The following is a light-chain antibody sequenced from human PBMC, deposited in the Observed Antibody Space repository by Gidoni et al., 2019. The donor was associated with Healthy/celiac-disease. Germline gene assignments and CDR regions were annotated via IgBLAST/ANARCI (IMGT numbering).Light chain of an antibody. CDR1: QSVLYSSNNKNS. CDR2: WAS. J-gene: IGKJ2*01. CDR3: QQYYSTPYT. V-gene: IGKV4-1*01. Sequence: DIVMTQSPDSLAVSLGERATINCKSSQSVLYSSNNKNSVAWYQQKPGQPPKLLIYWASTRGSGVPDRFSGSGSGTDFTLTISSLQAEDVAVYYCQQYYSTPYTFGQGTKLEIK.